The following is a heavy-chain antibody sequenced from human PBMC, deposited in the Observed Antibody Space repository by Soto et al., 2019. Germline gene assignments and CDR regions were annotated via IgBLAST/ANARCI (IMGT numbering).Heavy chain of an antibody. Sequence: SETLSLTCTVSGGSISSYYWSWIRQPPGKGLEWIGYIYYSGSTNYNPSLKSRVTISVDTSKNQFSLKLSSVTAADTAVYYCARERGGSRDAFDIWGQGTMVTVSS. CDR2: IYYSGST. J-gene: IGHJ3*02. CDR3: ARERGGSRDAFDI. D-gene: IGHD1-26*01. V-gene: IGHV4-59*01. CDR1: GGSISSYY.